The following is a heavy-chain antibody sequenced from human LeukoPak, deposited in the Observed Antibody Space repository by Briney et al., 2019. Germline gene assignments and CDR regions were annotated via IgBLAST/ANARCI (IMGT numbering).Heavy chain of an antibody. J-gene: IGHJ5*02. CDR1: GGSISSYY. V-gene: IGHV4-59*01. CDR2: IYYSGNT. Sequence: PSETLALTCTVSGGSISSYYWSWIRQPPGKGLACIGYIYYSGNTNYNPSLKSRVTISVDMSKNQFSLNLSSVTAADTAVYYCARGFNWFDPWGQGTLVTVSS. CDR3: ARGFNWFDP.